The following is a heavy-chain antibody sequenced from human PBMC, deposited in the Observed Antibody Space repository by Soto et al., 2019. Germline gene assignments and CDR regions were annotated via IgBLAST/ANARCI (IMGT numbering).Heavy chain of an antibody. Sequence: SETLSLTCAVSSGSISSSNWWSWVRQPPGKGLEWIGEIYHSGSTNYNPSLKSRVTISVDKSKNQFSLKLSSVTAADTAVYYCARRRMQQLLLSFEYYYYMDVWSTGTTVNVSS. CDR1: SGSISSSNW. CDR2: IYHSGST. D-gene: IGHD6-13*01. CDR3: ARRRMQQLLLSFEYYYYMDV. V-gene: IGHV4-4*02. J-gene: IGHJ6*03.